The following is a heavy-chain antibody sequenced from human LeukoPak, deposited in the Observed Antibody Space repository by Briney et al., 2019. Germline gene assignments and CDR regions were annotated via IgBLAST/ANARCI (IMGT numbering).Heavy chain of an antibody. J-gene: IGHJ5*02. V-gene: IGHV3-23*01. D-gene: IGHD6-13*01. CDR1: GFTFSSYA. CDR3: AKEAGSSSGGWFDP. CDR2: ISGSGAGT. Sequence: GGSLRLSCAASGFTFSSYAMSWVRRAPGKGLEWVSGISGSGAGTYYADSVKGRFTISRDNSKNTLYLQMNSLRADDTAVYYCAKEAGSSSGGWFDPWGQGTLVTVSS.